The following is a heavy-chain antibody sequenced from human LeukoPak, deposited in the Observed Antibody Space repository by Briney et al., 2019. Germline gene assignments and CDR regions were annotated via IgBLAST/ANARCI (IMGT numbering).Heavy chain of an antibody. CDR2: IFYDGSNK. V-gene: IGHV3-33*01. CDR1: GFMFRNYG. CDR3: ASGRGSVGSHTSYFDY. D-gene: IGHD2-15*01. Sequence: GMSLRLSXAASGFMFRNYGMHWVRQAPGKGREGVAIIFYDGSNKYYADSVKGRFTISRDNSKNTLFLQMNSLRAEDTAVYYCASGRGSVGSHTSYFDYWGQGTLVTVSS. J-gene: IGHJ4*02.